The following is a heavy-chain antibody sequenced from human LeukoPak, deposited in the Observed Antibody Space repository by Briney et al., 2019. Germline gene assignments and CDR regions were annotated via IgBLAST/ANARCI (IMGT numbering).Heavy chain of an antibody. Sequence: GASVKVSCKASGYTFTGYYMHWVRQAPGQGLEWMGWINPNSGGTNYAQKFQGRVTMTRDTSISTACMELSRLRSDDTAVYYCARVQSRYMVTFDYWGQGTLVTVSS. V-gene: IGHV1-2*02. D-gene: IGHD5-18*01. CDR1: GYTFTGYY. CDR2: INPNSGGT. CDR3: ARVQSRYMVTFDY. J-gene: IGHJ4*02.